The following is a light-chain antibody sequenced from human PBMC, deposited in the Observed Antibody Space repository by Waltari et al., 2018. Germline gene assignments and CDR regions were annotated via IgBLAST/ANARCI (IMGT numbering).Light chain of an antibody. CDR1: SSTIGSKY. J-gene: IGLJ3*02. CDR2: RNN. V-gene: IGLV1-47*01. CDR3: AAWDDSLSGPM. Sequence: SVLTPPPSASGTPGQGGTISCSGSSSTIGSKYVSWYQQLPGTAPKLLIYRNNPRPSGVPDRFSGSKSGTSASLAISGLRSEDEADYYCAAWDDSLSGPMFGGGTKLTVL.